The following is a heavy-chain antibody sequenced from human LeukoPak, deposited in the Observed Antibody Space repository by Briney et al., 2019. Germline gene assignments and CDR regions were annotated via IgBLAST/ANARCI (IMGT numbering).Heavy chain of an antibody. CDR2: IYYSGST. J-gene: IGHJ4*02. CDR1: GGSVSSGSYY. Sequence: SETLSLTCIVSGGSVSSGSYYWSWIRQPPGKGLEWIGYIYYSGSTNYNSSLKSRVTISVDTSKSQFSLKLSSVTAADTAVYYCARGVGATHFDYWGQGTLVTVSS. V-gene: IGHV4-61*01. CDR3: ARGVGATHFDY. D-gene: IGHD1-26*01.